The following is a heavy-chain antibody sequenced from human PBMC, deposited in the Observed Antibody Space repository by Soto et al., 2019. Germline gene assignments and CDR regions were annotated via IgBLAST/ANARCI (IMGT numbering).Heavy chain of an antibody. CDR1: GGTFSSYA. Sequence: GASVKVSCKASGGTFSSYAISWVRQAPGQGLEWMGGIIPIFGTANYAQKFQGRVTITADESTSTAYMELSSLRSEDTAVYYCAPTAMKIKFGGLTSDYGMDVWGQGSTVTVCS. CDR3: APTAMKIKFGGLTSDYGMDV. V-gene: IGHV1-69*13. CDR2: IIPIFGTA. J-gene: IGHJ6*02. D-gene: IGHD3-16*01.